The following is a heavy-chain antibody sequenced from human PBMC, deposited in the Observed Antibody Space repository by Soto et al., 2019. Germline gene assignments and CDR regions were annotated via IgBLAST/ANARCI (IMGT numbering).Heavy chain of an antibody. D-gene: IGHD3-22*01. CDR1: GGTFSSYA. CDR2: IIPIFGTA. J-gene: IGHJ3*02. V-gene: IGHV1-69*06. CDR3: ARGNRKMYYYDSSGYYRGDAFDI. Sequence: QVQLVQSGAEVKKPGSSVKVSCKASGGTFSSYAISWVRQAPGQGLEWMGGIIPIFGTANYAQKFQGRVTITADKSTSTAYMELSSLRSEDTAVYYCARGNRKMYYYDSSGYYRGDAFDIWGQGTMVTVSS.